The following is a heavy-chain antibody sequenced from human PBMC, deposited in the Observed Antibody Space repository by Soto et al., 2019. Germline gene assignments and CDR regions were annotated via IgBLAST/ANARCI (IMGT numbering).Heavy chain of an antibody. CDR3: ARTLGSSTLDY. Sequence: SETLSLTCAVYDGTLRGYCCRWIRQPTGKGLEWIGEINHSGSSNYSTSLKTRLTISKDTSKNLVVLTMTNMDPTDTATYYCARTLGSSTLDYWGQGTLVTVSS. D-gene: IGHD6-13*01. V-gene: IGHV4-34*08. J-gene: IGHJ4*02. CDR1: DGTLRGYC. CDR2: INHSGSS.